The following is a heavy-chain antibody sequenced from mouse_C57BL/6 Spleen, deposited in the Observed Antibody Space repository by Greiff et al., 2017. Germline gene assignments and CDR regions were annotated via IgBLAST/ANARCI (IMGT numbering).Heavy chain of an antibody. CDR3: AREPGKGYWYFDV. Sequence: EVQLVESGGGLVKPGGSLKLSCAASGFTFSSYAMSWVRQTPEKRLEWVATISYGGSYTYYPDNVKGRFTISRDNAKNNLYLQMSHLKSEDTAMYYCAREPGKGYWYFDVWGTGTTVTVSS. V-gene: IGHV5-4*01. CDR2: ISYGGSYT. J-gene: IGHJ1*03. CDR1: GFTFSSYA. D-gene: IGHD2-1*01.